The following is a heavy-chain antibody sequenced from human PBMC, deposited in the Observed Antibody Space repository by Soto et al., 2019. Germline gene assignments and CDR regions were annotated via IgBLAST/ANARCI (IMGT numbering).Heavy chain of an antibody. V-gene: IGHV4-59*01. CDR3: ARAFGYYFDSSGYYARHDAFDI. D-gene: IGHD3-22*01. J-gene: IGHJ3*02. CDR1: GGSISSSY. CDR2: IHYSGST. Sequence: SETLSLTCTVSGGSISSSYWSWIRQPPGKGLERIGYIHYSGSTNYNPSLKSRVTISVDTSKTHFSLKLTSVIAADTAVYYCARAFGYYFDSSGYYARHDAFDIWGQGTIVTVSS.